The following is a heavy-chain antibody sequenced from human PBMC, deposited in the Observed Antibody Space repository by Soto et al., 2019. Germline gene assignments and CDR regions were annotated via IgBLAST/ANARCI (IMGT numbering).Heavy chain of an antibody. J-gene: IGHJ4*02. CDR1: GFTFSSYT. V-gene: IGHV3-21*01. Sequence: EVQLVESGGGLVKPGGSLRLSCPASGFTFSSYTMKWVRQAPGKGLEWVASISSSYYIKYADSVKGRFTISRDNAKNSLYLQMNSLRAEDTAVYYCARGDVVVLTATSNFDYWGQGTLVTVSS. CDR2: ISSSYYI. D-gene: IGHD2-21*02. CDR3: ARGDVVVLTATSNFDY.